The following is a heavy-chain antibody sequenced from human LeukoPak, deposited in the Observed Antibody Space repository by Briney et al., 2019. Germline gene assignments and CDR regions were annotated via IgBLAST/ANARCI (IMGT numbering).Heavy chain of an antibody. V-gene: IGHV3-20*04. D-gene: IGHD3-22*01. J-gene: IGHJ4*02. Sequence: GGSLRLSCAASGFTFDDYGMSWVRQAPGKGLEWVSGINWNGGSTGYADSVKGRFTISRDNAKNSLYLQMNSLRTEDTALYYCANAYYYDRSGAFDYWGQGTLVTVSS. CDR3: ANAYYYDRSGAFDY. CDR2: INWNGGST. CDR1: GFTFDDYG.